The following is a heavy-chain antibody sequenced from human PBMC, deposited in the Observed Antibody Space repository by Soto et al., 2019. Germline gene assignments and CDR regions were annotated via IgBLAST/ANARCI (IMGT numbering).Heavy chain of an antibody. D-gene: IGHD3-3*01. CDR3: AHSSTDLHHAMDV. CDR2: IYWDDDK. CDR1: GLSLTTNGLS. Sequence: QITLKESGPTLVKPTQTLTLTCAFSGLSLTTNGLSVGWVRQPPGKALEWLALIYWDDDKRYSPSLKSRLTITRDTSKNQVVLTMPNMDTVDTATYYCAHSSTDLHHAMDVWGQGTTVSVSS. V-gene: IGHV2-5*02. J-gene: IGHJ6*02.